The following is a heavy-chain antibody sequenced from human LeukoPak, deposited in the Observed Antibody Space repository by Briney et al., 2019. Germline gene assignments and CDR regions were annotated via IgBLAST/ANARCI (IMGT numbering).Heavy chain of an antibody. V-gene: IGHV4-4*07. Sequence: SETLSLTCTVSGGSISSYWSWIRQPAGKGLEWIGRIYTTGSTNYNPSLKSRVTISVDTSKNQFSLKLSSVTAADTAVYYCARGYFRFGYYYMDVWGKGTTVTISS. J-gene: IGHJ6*03. D-gene: IGHD2/OR15-2a*01. CDR3: ARGYFRFGYYYMDV. CDR1: GGSISSY. CDR2: IYTTGST.